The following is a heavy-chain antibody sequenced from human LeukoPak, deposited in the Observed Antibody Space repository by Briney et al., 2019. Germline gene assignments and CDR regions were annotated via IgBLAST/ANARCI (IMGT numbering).Heavy chain of an antibody. D-gene: IGHD2-2*01. CDR3: AKGKYCSSTSCYAGWFDP. Sequence: GGSLRLSCAASGFTFDDYGMSWVRQAPGKGLEWVSAISGSGGSTYYADSVKGRFTISRDNSKNTLYLQMNSLRAEDTAVYYCAKGKYCSSTSCYAGWFDPWGQGTLVTVSS. CDR1: GFTFDDYG. V-gene: IGHV3-23*01. J-gene: IGHJ5*02. CDR2: ISGSGGST.